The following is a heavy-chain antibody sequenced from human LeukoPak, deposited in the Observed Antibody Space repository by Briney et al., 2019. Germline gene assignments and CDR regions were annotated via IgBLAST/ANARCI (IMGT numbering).Heavy chain of an antibody. CDR3: ARAIDCSSTSCFSRVVNT. J-gene: IGHJ5*02. V-gene: IGHV1-69*05. CDR1: GGTFSSYA. D-gene: IGHD2-2*01. Sequence: SVKVSCKDSGGTFSSYAISWVRQAPGQGLEWMGRIIPIFGTANYAQKFQGRVTITTDESTSTAYMELSSLRSEDTAVYYCARAIDCSSTSCFSRVVNTWGQGTLVTVSS. CDR2: IIPIFGTA.